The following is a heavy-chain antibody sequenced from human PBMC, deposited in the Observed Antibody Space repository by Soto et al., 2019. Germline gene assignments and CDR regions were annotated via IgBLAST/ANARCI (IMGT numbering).Heavy chain of an antibody. J-gene: IGHJ4*02. CDR1: GFIFTGYY. V-gene: IGHV1-2*02. CDR2: IKSNGGDP. CDR3: ARDERSYGEPPFDY. Sequence: ASVKLSCKASGFIFTGYYIHWVRQVPGQGLEWMGWIKSNGGDPKYAQKFQDRVTMTRDTSMDTVYMELSSLRSDDSAMYYCARDERSYGEPPFDYWGQGTLVTVSS. D-gene: IGHD3-16*01.